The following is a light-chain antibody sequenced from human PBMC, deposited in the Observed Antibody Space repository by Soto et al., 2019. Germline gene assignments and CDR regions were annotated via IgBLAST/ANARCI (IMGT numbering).Light chain of an antibody. Sequence: QSVLTQPPSLSGAPGQRVTISCTGSSSNIEAGYDVQWYQQLPGTAPKLLIYGNSKRPSGVPDRFSGSKSGTSASLLITGLQAEDEADYYYRSSDSSLRGWVVFGGGTKLTVL. V-gene: IGLV1-40*01. CDR1: SSNIEAGYD. CDR2: GNS. J-gene: IGLJ2*01. CDR3: RSSDSSLRGWVV.